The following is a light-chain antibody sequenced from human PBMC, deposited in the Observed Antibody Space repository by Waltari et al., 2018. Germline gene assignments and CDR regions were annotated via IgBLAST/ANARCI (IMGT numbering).Light chain of an antibody. CDR1: QSISIW. J-gene: IGKJ1*01. V-gene: IGKV1-5*03. CDR2: KAS. Sequence: DVQMTQSPSSLSPSVGDIVTITCRASQSISIWLAWYQQKPGKAPKLLIYKASSLEGGVPSRFSGSGSGTEFTLTISSLQPDDFATYYCLQYNSFSWTFGQGTKVEIK. CDR3: LQYNSFSWT.